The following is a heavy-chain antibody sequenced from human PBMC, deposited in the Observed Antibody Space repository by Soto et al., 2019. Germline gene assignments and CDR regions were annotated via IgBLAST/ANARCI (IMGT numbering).Heavy chain of an antibody. CDR3: AREPDAMDGYTKIVDY. CDR2: IIPIFGTA. V-gene: IGHV1-69*01. Sequence: QVQLVQSGAEVKKPGSSVKVSCKASGGTFSSYAISLVRQAPGQGLEWMGGIIPIFGTANYAQKFQGRVTITADESTSTAYMELSSLRSEDTAVYYCAREPDAMDGYTKIVDYWGQGTLVTVSS. CDR1: GGTFSSYA. D-gene: IGHD5-12*01. J-gene: IGHJ4*02.